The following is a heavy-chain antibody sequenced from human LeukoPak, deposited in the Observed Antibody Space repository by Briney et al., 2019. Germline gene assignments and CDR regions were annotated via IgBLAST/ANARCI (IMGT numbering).Heavy chain of an antibody. CDR3: ARNYGAEPIDY. CDR1: GGSISSSSYY. V-gene: IGHV4-39*07. CDR2: IYYSGST. J-gene: IGHJ4*02. Sequence: SETLSLTCTVSGGSISSSSYYWGWIRQPPGKGLEWIGSIYYSGSTYYNPSLKSRVTISVDTSKNQFSLKLSSVTAADTAVYYCARNYGAEPIDYWGQGTLVTVSS. D-gene: IGHD3-16*01.